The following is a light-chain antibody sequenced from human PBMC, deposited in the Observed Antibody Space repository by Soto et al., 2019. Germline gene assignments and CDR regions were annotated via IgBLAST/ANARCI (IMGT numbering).Light chain of an antibody. Sequence: EIVLTQSPGTLSLSPGERVTLSCRASQSIDNNHLAWYQQKPGQTPRLLIHGTSNRATGIPDRFSGSWSGTDFTLTFSRLEPEDFAVYYCEYYGTSITFGGGTKVEIK. V-gene: IGKV3-20*01. CDR2: GTS. CDR3: EYYGTSIT. J-gene: IGKJ4*01. CDR1: QSIDNNH.